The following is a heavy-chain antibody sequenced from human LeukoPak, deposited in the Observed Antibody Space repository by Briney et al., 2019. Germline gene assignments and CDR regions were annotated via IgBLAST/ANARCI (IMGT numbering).Heavy chain of an antibody. J-gene: IGHJ4*02. Sequence: ASVKVSCKASGGTFSSYAISWVRQAPGQGLEWMGGIIPIFDTANYAQKFQGRVTITTDESTSTAYMELSSLRSEDTAVYYCARGMINAWRGGYFDYWGQGTLITVSS. D-gene: IGHD3-16*01. V-gene: IGHV1-69*05. CDR3: ARGMINAWRGGYFDY. CDR2: IIPIFDTA. CDR1: GGTFSSYA.